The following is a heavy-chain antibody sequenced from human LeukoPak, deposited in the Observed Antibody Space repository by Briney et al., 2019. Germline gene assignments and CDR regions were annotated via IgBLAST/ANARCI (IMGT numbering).Heavy chain of an antibody. Sequence: SETLSLTCTVSGGSISSYYWSWIRQPAGKGLEWIGRIYTSGSTNYNPSLKSRVTISVDTSKNQFSLKLSSVTAADTAVYYCARHGDYVWGSYRPGWFDPWGQGTLVTVSS. D-gene: IGHD3-16*02. J-gene: IGHJ5*02. CDR1: GGSISSYY. V-gene: IGHV4-4*07. CDR3: ARHGDYVWGSYRPGWFDP. CDR2: IYTSGST.